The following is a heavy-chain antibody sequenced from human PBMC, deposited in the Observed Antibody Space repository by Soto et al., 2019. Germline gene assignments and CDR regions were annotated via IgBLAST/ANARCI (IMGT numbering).Heavy chain of an antibody. Sequence: VQLVESGGGVVQSGRSLRLSCAASGFTFSSYGMHWVRQAPGKGLEWVAVISDDGSNKYYADSVKGRFTISRDNSKTTPWLQMNSLRPEDTAVFYCAATYSGSYYAVDYWGQGTLVTVSS. D-gene: IGHD1-26*01. J-gene: IGHJ4*02. CDR3: AATYSGSYYAVDY. CDR2: ISDDGSNK. V-gene: IGHV3-30*03. CDR1: GFTFSSYG.